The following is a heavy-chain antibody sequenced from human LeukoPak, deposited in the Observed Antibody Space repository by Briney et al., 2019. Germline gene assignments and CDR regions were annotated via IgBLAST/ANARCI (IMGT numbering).Heavy chain of an antibody. D-gene: IGHD3-22*01. Sequence: SETLSLTCSVSGGSISSGSYYWSWIRQPPGKGLEWIGYIYYSGSTNYNPSLKSRVTISGDTSKNQFSLRLSSVTAADTAVYFCARVDYDGSGYNFDYWGQGTLVTVSS. J-gene: IGHJ4*02. CDR1: GGSISSGSYY. CDR2: IYYSGST. V-gene: IGHV4-61*01. CDR3: ARVDYDGSGYNFDY.